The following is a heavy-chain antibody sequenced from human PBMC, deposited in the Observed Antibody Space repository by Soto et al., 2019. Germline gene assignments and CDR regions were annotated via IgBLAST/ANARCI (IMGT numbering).Heavy chain of an antibody. CDR2: INHSGST. J-gene: IGHJ4*02. CDR3: ASLTFGIASADYYFDY. D-gene: IGHD6-13*01. Sequence: SETLSLTCAVYGGSFSGYYWSWIRQPPGKGLEWIGEINHSGSTNYNPSLKSRVTISVDTSKNQFSLKLSSMTAAYTAVYYCASLTFGIASADYYFDYWGQGTLVTVSS. V-gene: IGHV4-34*01. CDR1: GGSFSGYY.